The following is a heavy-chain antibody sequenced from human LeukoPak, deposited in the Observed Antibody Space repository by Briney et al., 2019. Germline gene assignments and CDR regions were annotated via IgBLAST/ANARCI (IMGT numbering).Heavy chain of an antibody. CDR3: ARVHCSSTSCYENYFDY. J-gene: IGHJ4*02. D-gene: IGHD2-2*01. CDR1: GGSISSYY. CDR2: IYTSGST. V-gene: IGHV4-4*07. Sequence: SETLSLTCTVSGGSISSYYWSWIRQPAGKGLEWIGRIYTSGSTNYNPSLMSRVTMSVDTSKNQFSLKLSSVTAADTAVYYCARVHCSSTSCYENYFDYWGQGTLVTVSS.